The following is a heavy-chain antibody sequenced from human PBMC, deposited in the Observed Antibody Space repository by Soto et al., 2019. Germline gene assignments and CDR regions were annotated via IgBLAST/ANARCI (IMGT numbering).Heavy chain of an antibody. V-gene: IGHV1-46*01. CDR1: RYTVTSYY. CDR3: ARQHLAPLRFMYV. CDR2: INPSVGST. J-gene: IGHJ6*02. D-gene: IGHD6-13*01. Sequence: ASVNVSCKTSRYTVTSYYVHWVRQAPGQGLEWMGIINPSVGSTSYPQKLQGRVTMTRDTSTGTVYMELSSLRSEDTAVYYCARQHLAPLRFMYVWGQGTTVTVSS.